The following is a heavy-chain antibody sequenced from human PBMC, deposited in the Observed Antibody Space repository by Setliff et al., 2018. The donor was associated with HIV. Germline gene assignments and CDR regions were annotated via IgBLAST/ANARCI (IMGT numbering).Heavy chain of an antibody. CDR1: GFTFTGSA. V-gene: IGHV1-58*02. J-gene: IGHJ3*02. D-gene: IGHD6-6*01. Sequence: ASVKVSCKASGFTFTGSAMQWVRQARGQRLEWIGWIVVGSGNTNYAQKFQGRVTITADTSTDTAYMELSSLRSEDTAVYYCATEDFVRSWGAFDIWGQGTMVTVSS. CDR3: ATEDFVRSWGAFDI. CDR2: IVVGSGNT.